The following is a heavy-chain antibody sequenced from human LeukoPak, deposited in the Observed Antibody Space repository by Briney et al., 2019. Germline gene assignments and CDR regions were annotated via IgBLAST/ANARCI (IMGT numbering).Heavy chain of an antibody. J-gene: IGHJ5*02. D-gene: IGHD3-16*01. CDR1: DYSISTNYY. Sequence: SETLSLTCTVSDYSISTNYYWAWIRQPPGEGLEWIGSIYHSGSTYYNASLKSRVTISVDTSKNQFSLKLSSVTAADTAVYYCARGARGRRFDPWGQGTLVTVSS. V-gene: IGHV4-38-2*02. CDR3: ARGARGRRFDP. CDR2: IYHSGST.